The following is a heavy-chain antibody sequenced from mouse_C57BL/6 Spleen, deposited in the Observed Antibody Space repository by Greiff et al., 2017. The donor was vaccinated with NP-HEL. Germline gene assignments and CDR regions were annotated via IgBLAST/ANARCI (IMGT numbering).Heavy chain of an antibody. J-gene: IGHJ3*01. D-gene: IGHD2-1*01. CDR1: GFNIKDYY. V-gene: IGHV14-2*01. CDR3: ARKEDYGNYEAWFAY. CDR2: IDPEDGET. Sequence: EVKLMESGAELVKPGASVKLSCTASGFNIKDYYMHWVKQRTEQGLEWIGRIDPEDGETKYAPKFQGKATITADTSSNTAYLQLSSLTSEDTAVYYCARKEDYGNYEAWFAYWGQGTLVTVSA.